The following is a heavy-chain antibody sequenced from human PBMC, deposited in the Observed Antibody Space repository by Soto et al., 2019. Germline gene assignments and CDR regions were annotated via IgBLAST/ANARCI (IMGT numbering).Heavy chain of an antibody. J-gene: IGHJ3*02. V-gene: IGHV3-30*18. Sequence: QVQLVESGGGVVQPGRSLRLSCAASGFTFSSYGMYWVRQAPGKGLEWVAVISDDGSNKYYADSVKGRFTISRDNSKNTLYLQMNSLRAEDTAVYYCAKDHTHAFDIWGQGTMVTVSS. CDR1: GFTFSSYG. CDR3: AKDHTHAFDI. CDR2: ISDDGSNK.